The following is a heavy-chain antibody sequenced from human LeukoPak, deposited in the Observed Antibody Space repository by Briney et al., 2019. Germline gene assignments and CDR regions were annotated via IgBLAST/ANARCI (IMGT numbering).Heavy chain of an antibody. CDR2: ISGSVGST. CDR3: AKDRRYFDWLYAGDYFDY. J-gene: IGHJ4*02. D-gene: IGHD3-9*01. Sequence: GGSLRLSCAASGFTFSNYAMSWVRQAPGKGLEWVSGISGSVGSTYYADSVKGRFTISRDNSKNTLYLPMNSLRAEDTAVYYCAKDRRYFDWLYAGDYFDYWGQGTLVTVSS. V-gene: IGHV3-23*01. CDR1: GFTFSNYA.